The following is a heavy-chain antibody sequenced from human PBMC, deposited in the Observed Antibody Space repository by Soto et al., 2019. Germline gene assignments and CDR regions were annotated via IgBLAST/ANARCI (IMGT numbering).Heavy chain of an antibody. V-gene: IGHV4-31*03. Sequence: SETLSLTCTVSGGSISSGGYYWSWIRQHPGKGLEWIGYTYYSGSTYYNPPLKSRVTISVDTSKNQFSLKLSSVTAADTAVYYCARDRGIAFDYWGQGTLVTVSS. D-gene: IGHD6-13*01. CDR1: GGSISSGGYY. J-gene: IGHJ4*02. CDR2: TYYSGST. CDR3: ARDRGIAFDY.